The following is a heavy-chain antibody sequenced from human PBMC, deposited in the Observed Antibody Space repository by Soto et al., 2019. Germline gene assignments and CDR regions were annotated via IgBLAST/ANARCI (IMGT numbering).Heavy chain of an antibody. CDR2: IYWDDDK. CDR3: VQSRCGGDCLQSYSSHSYYGLDV. CDR1: GLSLSTTGVG. D-gene: IGHD2-21*02. V-gene: IGHV2-5*02. J-gene: IGHJ6*02. Sequence: QITLKESGPTLVKPTQTLTLTCTFSGLSLSTTGVGVGWIRQPPGKALEWLALIYWDDDKRYSPSLKSRLTITNDTSKNQAVLTMTNMDPVDTATYYCVQSRCGGDCLQSYSSHSYYGLDVWGQGTTVTVSS.